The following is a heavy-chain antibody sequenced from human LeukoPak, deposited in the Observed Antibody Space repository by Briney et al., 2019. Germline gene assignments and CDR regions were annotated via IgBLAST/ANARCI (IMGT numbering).Heavy chain of an antibody. Sequence: ASQTLSLTCTVSGGSISSGGYYWSWIRQHPGKGLEWIGYIYYSGSTYYNPSLKSRVTISVDTSKNQFSLKLSSVTAADTAVYYCARDLAGIYGDYEGLDALDIWGQGTMVTVSS. CDR3: ARDLAGIYGDYEGLDALDI. J-gene: IGHJ3*02. CDR1: GGSISSGGYY. D-gene: IGHD4-17*01. V-gene: IGHV4-31*03. CDR2: IYYSGST.